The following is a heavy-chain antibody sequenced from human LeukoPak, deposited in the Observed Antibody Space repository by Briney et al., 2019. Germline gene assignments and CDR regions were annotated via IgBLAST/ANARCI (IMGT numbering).Heavy chain of an antibody. CDR2: IYYSGST. CDR1: GVSISSTSYY. V-gene: IGHV4-39*01. Sequence: SETLSLTCTVSGVSISSTSYYWGRIRQPPGKGLEWIGSIYYSGSTYYNPSLKSRLTISVDTSKNHFSLNLSSVTAADTAVYYCARHVADSYFPMDVWGQGTTVTVSS. J-gene: IGHJ6*02. CDR3: ARHVADSYFPMDV.